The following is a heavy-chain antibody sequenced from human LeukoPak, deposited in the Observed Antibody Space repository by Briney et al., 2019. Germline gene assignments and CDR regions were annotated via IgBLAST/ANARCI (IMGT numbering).Heavy chain of an antibody. CDR2: IRYDGSNK. V-gene: IGHV3-30*02. Sequence: PGGSLRLSCAASGFTFSSYWMSWVRQAPGKGLEWVAFIRYDGSNKYYADSVKGRFTISRDNSKNTLYLQMNSLRAEDTAVYYCAKRQGAGTDYFDYWGQGTLVTVSS. CDR3: AKRQGAGTDYFDY. J-gene: IGHJ4*02. D-gene: IGHD6-19*01. CDR1: GFTFSSYW.